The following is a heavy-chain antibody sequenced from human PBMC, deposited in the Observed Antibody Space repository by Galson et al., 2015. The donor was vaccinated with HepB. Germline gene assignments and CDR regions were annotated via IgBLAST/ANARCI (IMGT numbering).Heavy chain of an antibody. CDR2: ISSSSYI. Sequence: SLRLSCAASGFTFSSYSMNWVRQAPGKGLEWVSSISSSSYIYYADSVKGRFTISRDNAKNSLYLQMNSLRAEDTAVYYCARTPTPPQYVDSYYYYGTDVWGQGTTVTVSS. V-gene: IGHV3-21*01. J-gene: IGHJ6*02. CDR3: ARTPTPPQYVDSYYYYGTDV. D-gene: IGHD3-9*01. CDR1: GFTFSSYS.